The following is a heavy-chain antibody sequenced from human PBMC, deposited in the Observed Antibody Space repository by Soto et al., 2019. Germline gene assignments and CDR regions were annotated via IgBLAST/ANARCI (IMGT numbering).Heavy chain of an antibody. D-gene: IGHD6-19*01. J-gene: IGHJ6*02. CDR2: INPYNGAT. CDR3: ATTSGHYSSAWQRLDV. V-gene: IGHV1-2*02. Sequence: QVPLVQSGAEVKKPGASVKVSCKASGYTFTAYHVHWVRQAPGQGLEWMAWINPYNGATNYAQRFQDRVTLTSDTSISTAYMEINKLTSDDAAVYYCATTSGHYSSAWQRLDVWGRGTTVTVSS. CDR1: GYTFTAYH.